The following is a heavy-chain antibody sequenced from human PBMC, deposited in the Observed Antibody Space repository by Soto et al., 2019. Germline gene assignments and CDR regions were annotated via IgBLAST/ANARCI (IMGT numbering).Heavy chain of an antibody. CDR2: IYPGDSDT. J-gene: IGHJ6*02. D-gene: IGHD3-3*01. CDR1: GYSFTSYW. CDR3: ARHAPLRFLEWYHTSGHYYYGMDV. V-gene: IGHV5-51*01. Sequence: GESLKISCKGSGYSFTSYWIGWVRQMPGKGLEWMGIIYPGDSDTRYSPSFQGQVTISADKSISTAYLQWSSLKASDTAMYYCARHAPLRFLEWYHTSGHYYYGMDVWGQGTTVTVSS.